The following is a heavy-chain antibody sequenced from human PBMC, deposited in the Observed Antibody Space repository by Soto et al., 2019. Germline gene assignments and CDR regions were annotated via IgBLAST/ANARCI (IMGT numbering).Heavy chain of an antibody. Sequence: PGGSLRLSCAASGFTFSSYGMHWVRQAPGKGLEWVAVISYDVSNKYYADSVKGRFTISRDNSKNTLYLQMNSLRAEDTAVYYCAKAGKFGIAVAGTVGFDYWGQGTLVTVSS. CDR3: AKAGKFGIAVAGTVGFDY. V-gene: IGHV3-30*18. CDR1: GFTFSSYG. J-gene: IGHJ4*02. CDR2: ISYDVSNK. D-gene: IGHD6-19*01.